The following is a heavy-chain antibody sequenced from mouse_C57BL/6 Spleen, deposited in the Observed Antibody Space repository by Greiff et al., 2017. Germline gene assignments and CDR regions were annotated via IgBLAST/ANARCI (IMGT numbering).Heavy chain of an antibody. Sequence: QVQLQQSGPGLVQPSPSLSITCTVSGFSLTSYGVHWVRQSPGKGLEWLGVIWSGGSTDYNAAFISRLSISKDNSTSQVFFKMNSLQADDTAIYYCAYYSNSYYYAMDYWGQGTSVTVSS. CDR2: IWSGGST. CDR1: GFSLTSYG. CDR3: AYYSNSYYYAMDY. V-gene: IGHV2-2*01. D-gene: IGHD2-5*01. J-gene: IGHJ4*01.